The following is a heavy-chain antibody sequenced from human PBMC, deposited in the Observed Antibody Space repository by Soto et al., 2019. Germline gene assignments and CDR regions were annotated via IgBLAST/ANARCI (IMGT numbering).Heavy chain of an antibody. J-gene: IGHJ5*02. CDR1: GASISVHSYY. CDR2: SYYSGTT. CDR3: TRRCNWNDNYFDP. Sequence: QLQLQEAGPGLVAPSQALSLTCTVSGASISVHSYYWTWIRQPPGKGLEWIGSSYYSGTTYFNPSLKSRATISVDTSKNQFSLRLTSVTAADTAIYYCTRRCNWNDNYFDPWGPGALVTVSS. D-gene: IGHD1-20*01. V-gene: IGHV4-39*01.